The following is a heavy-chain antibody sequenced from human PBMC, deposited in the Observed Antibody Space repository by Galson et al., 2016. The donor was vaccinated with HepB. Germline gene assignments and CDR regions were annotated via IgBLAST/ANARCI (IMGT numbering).Heavy chain of an antibody. CDR3: ARDLVVTRNYYYYHYMDV. Sequence: MSWVRQAPGKGLEWVSGIYSGDYTYYADSVKGRFTISRDISKNTLYLQMNRLRAEDTAVYYCARDLVVTRNYYYYHYMDVWGKGTTVTVSS. D-gene: IGHD3-22*01. V-gene: IGHV3-53*01. CDR2: IYSGDYT. J-gene: IGHJ6*03.